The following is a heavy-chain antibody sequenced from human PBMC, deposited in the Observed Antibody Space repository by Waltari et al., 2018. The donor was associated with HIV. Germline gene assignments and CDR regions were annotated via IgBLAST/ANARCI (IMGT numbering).Heavy chain of an antibody. CDR1: GFTFSSYA. Sequence: EVQLVESGGGLVQPGGSLRLSCSASGFTFSSYAMHWVRQAPGKGLGYVSAISNNGHSTYYADAVKGRFTISRDNSKNTLNLQMSSLRAEDTAVYYCVKEGGYCSGGRCYYYGMDVWGQGTTVTVSS. CDR2: ISNNGHST. D-gene: IGHD2-15*01. CDR3: VKEGGYCSGGRCYYYGMDV. J-gene: IGHJ6*02. V-gene: IGHV3-64D*06.